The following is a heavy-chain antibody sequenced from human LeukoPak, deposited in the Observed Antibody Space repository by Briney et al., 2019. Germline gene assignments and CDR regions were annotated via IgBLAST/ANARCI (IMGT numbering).Heavy chain of an antibody. CDR2: IYYSGST. Sequence: PSETLSLTCTVSGGSISSSSYYWGWIRQPPGKGLEWIGSIYYSGSTYYNPSLKSRVTISVDTSKNQFSLKLSSVTAADTAVYYCARLLIESSGWYAFDYWGQGTLVTVSS. V-gene: IGHV4-39*01. CDR3: ARLLIESSGWYAFDY. D-gene: IGHD6-19*01. J-gene: IGHJ4*02. CDR1: GGSISSSSYY.